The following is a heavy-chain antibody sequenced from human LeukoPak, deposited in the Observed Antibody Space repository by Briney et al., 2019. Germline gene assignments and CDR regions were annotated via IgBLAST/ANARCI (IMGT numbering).Heavy chain of an antibody. V-gene: IGHV1-24*01. CDR3: ATEGAAGTFGYYYGMDV. CDR1: GYTLTELS. D-gene: IGHD6-13*01. CDR2: FDPEDGET. Sequence: ASVKVSCKVSGYTLTELSMHWVRQAPGKGLEWMGGFDPEDGETIYAQKFQGRVTMPEDTSTDTAYMELSSLRSEDTAVYYCATEGAAGTFGYYYGMDVWGKGTTVTVSS. J-gene: IGHJ6*04.